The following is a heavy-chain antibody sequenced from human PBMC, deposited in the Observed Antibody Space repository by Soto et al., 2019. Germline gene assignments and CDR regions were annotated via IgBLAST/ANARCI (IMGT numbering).Heavy chain of an antibody. CDR3: ATPMALPGSDY. CDR1: GFPFNNYN. CDR2: ISGSSNFI. Sequence: PGGSLRLSCAASGFPFNNYNINWVRQAPGKGLEWVSSISGSSNFIYYSDSVKGRFTISRDNAKNSLYLQMNSLRVEDTAVYYCATPMALPGSDYWGQGTLVTVPQ. J-gene: IGHJ4*02. V-gene: IGHV3-21*01. D-gene: IGHD3-10*01.